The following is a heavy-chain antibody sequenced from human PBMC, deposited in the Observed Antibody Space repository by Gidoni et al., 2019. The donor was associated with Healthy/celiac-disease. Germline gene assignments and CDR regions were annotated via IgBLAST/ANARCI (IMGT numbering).Heavy chain of an antibody. CDR3: ARGQTTDHSGSHQGANWFDP. D-gene: IGHD1-26*01. J-gene: IGHJ5*02. V-gene: IGHV4-34*01. CDR2: INHSGST. Sequence: QVQLQQWGAGLLTPSETLSLTCAVYGGSFSGYYWSWIRQPPGKGLEWIGEINHSGSTNYNPSLKSRVTISVDTSKNQFSLKLSSVTAADTAVYYCARGQTTDHSGSHQGANWFDPWGQGTLVTVSS. CDR1: GGSFSGYY.